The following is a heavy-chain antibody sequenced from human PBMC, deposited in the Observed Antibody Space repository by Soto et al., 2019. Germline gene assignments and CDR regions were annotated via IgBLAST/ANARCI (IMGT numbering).Heavy chain of an antibody. J-gene: IGHJ3*02. D-gene: IGHD4-17*01. CDR2: IHPGDSDT. CDR1: GYSFTNSW. V-gene: IGHV5-51*01. CDR3: ARPHGLTTVVTPAAFDI. Sequence: GESLKISCKGSGYSFTNSWIGWVRQMPGKGLEWMAIIHPGDSDTRYSPSFQGQVTISADKSINTAYLQWRSLKASDTAIYYCARPHGLTTVVTPAAFDIWGQGTMVTVSS.